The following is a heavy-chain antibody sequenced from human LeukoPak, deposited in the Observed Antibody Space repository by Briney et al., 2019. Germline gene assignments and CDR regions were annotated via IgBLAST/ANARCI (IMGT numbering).Heavy chain of an antibody. CDR3: ARYGSGWYYYYYYMDV. V-gene: IGHV4-34*01. CDR1: GGSSSGYY. D-gene: IGHD6-19*01. J-gene: IGHJ6*03. Sequence: SQTLSLTCAVYGGSSSGYYWSWIRQPPGKGLEWIGEINHSGSTNYNPSLKSRVTISVDTSKNQFSLKLSSVTAADTAVYYCARYGSGWYYYYYYMDVWGKGTTVTISS. CDR2: INHSGST.